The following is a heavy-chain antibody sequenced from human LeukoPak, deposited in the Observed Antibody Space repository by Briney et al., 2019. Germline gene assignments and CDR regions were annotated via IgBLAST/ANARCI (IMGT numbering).Heavy chain of an antibody. CDR1: GGSFSIYY. Sequence: PSETLSLTCSVYGGSFSIYYWSWIRQPPGKGLEWIGEINHSGSTNYNPSLKSRVTISVDTPKNQFSLRLSSVTAADTAVYYCATRDVWGQGTTVTVSS. CDR3: ATRDV. J-gene: IGHJ6*02. V-gene: IGHV4-34*01. CDR2: INHSGST.